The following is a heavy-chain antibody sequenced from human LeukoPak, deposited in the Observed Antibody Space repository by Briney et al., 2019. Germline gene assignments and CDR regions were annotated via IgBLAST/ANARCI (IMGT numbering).Heavy chain of an antibody. CDR3: AKAHQIGSGYFDY. D-gene: IGHD3-22*01. V-gene: IGHV3-23*01. CDR2: IGGSGGST. CDR1: GFTVRSYA. Sequence: GGSLRLSCAASGFTVRSYAMNWGRQAPGKGLEWVSAIGGSGGSTYYTDSVKGPFTISRDNSTNTLYLQMNSLRPEDTAVYYRAKAHQIGSGYFDYWGQGTLVTVSS. J-gene: IGHJ4*02.